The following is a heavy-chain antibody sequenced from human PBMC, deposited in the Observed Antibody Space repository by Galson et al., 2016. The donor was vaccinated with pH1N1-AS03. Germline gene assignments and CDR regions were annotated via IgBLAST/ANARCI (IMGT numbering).Heavy chain of an antibody. CDR2: VSARGTT. V-gene: IGHV4-39*07. J-gene: IGHJ5*02. CDR1: GASVSHYASY. Sequence: SETLSLTCSVSGASVSHYASYWGWIRQAPGKGLEWIATVSARGTTYHNPSLDSRLTISLDTSKNHFSLTLTSVTAADTAMYYCARDRQDCSGGSCSQDGWFDPWGQGTLVVVSS. CDR3: ARDRQDCSGGSCSQDGWFDP. D-gene: IGHD2-15*01.